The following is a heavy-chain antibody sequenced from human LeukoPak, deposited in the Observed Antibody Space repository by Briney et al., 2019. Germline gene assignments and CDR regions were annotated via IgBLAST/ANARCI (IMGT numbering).Heavy chain of an antibody. CDR2: IFYSVNT. CDR1: GGSISSRSYF. D-gene: IGHD1-26*01. Sequence: SETLSLTCNVSGGSISSRSYFWGWIRQPPGKGLEWIGSIFYSVNTYSNPSHRSRVTFSVDTSKNQFSLKLSSVTAADTAVYFCTRSTSRVWELDQWGQGTLVTVSS. J-gene: IGHJ4*02. CDR3: TRSTSRVWELDQ. V-gene: IGHV4-39*01.